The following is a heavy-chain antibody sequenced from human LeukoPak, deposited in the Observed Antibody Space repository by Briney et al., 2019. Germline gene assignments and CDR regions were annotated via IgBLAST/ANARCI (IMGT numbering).Heavy chain of an antibody. Sequence: GASVKASCKAPGYTFTSYDINWVRQATGQGLEWMGWMNPNSGNTGYAQKFQGRVTMTRNTSISTAYMELSSLRSEDTAVYYCARGASSSWYYYHYYMDVWGKGTTVTISS. J-gene: IGHJ6*03. V-gene: IGHV1-8*01. D-gene: IGHD6-13*01. CDR1: GYTFTSYD. CDR2: MNPNSGNT. CDR3: ARGASSSWYYYHYYMDV.